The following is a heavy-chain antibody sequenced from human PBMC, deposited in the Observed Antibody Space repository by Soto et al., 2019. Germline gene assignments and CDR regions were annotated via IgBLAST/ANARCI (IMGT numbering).Heavy chain of an antibody. D-gene: IGHD3-22*01. Sequence: QVQLVESGGGVVQPGRSLRLSCAASGFTFSSYGMHWVRQAPGKGLEWAAVISNDGSNRYYADSVKGRVTISRDNSENTLYLQMNGLRAEDTAVYYCAKDHYDNSGYYDFDDWGQGTLVTVSS. CDR2: ISNDGSNR. V-gene: IGHV3-30*18. CDR3: AKDHYDNSGYYDFDD. J-gene: IGHJ4*02. CDR1: GFTFSSYG.